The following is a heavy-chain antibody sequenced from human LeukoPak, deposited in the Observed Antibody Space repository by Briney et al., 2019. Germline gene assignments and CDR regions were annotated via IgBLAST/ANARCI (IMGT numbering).Heavy chain of an antibody. V-gene: IGHV3-11*01. CDR1: GFTFSDYY. Sequence: GGSLRLSCAASGFTFSDYYMSWIRQAPGKGLEWVSYISSSGSTIYYADSVKGRFTISRDNAKNSLYPQMNSLRAEDTALYYCARSRHSYDSTGFPHYWGQGTLVTVSS. CDR2: ISSSGSTI. J-gene: IGHJ4*02. CDR3: ARSRHSYDSTGFPHY. D-gene: IGHD3-22*01.